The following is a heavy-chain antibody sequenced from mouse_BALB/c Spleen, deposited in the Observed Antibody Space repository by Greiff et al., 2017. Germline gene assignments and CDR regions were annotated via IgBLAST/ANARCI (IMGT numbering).Heavy chain of an antibody. CDR3: TRGGFGYFDY. CDR1: GYTFTSYW. CDR2: IYPSDSYT. J-gene: IGHJ2*01. V-gene: IGHV1-69*02. Sequence: VQLQQPGAELVRPGASVKLSCKASGYTFTSYWINWVKQRPGQGLEWIGNIYPSDSYTNYNQKFKDKATLTVDKSSSTAYMQLSSPTSEDSAVYYCTRGGFGYFDYWGQGTTLTVSS.